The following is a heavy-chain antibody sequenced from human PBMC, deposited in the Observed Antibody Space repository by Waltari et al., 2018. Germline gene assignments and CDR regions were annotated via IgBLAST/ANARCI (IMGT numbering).Heavy chain of an antibody. V-gene: IGHV4-39*01. Sequence: QVQLQESGPGLVEPSGTLSLTCTVSGGAISGSGYYWGWLRQTPGKGLEWIARIYHDVTSYSTRSLKSRVTISVDPSENKFSLKLKSVTAADTAIYYCARPGSSSPYYWFNPWGQGILVTVSS. J-gene: IGHJ5*02. CDR2: IYHDVTS. CDR1: GGAISGSGYY. D-gene: IGHD2-2*01. CDR3: ARPGSSSPYYWFNP.